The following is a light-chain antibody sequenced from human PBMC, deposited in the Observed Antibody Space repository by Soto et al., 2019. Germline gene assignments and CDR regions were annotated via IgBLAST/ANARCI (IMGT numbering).Light chain of an antibody. CDR2: DVS. CDR3: SSYTSSSTLVV. CDR1: SSDVGSYKY. J-gene: IGLJ2*01. Sequence: QSALTQPASVSGSPGQSITISCTGTSSDVGSYKYVSWYQQHPDKAPKLLIYDVSNRHSGISNRFSGSKSGNTASLTISGLQAEDESDDYCSSYTSSSTLVVFGGGTKLTVL. V-gene: IGLV2-14*01.